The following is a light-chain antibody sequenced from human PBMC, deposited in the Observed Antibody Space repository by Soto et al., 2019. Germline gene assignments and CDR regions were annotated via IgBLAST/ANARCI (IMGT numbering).Light chain of an antibody. CDR3: QQSFSTPFT. V-gene: IGKV1-39*01. CDR2: AAS. J-gene: IGKJ4*01. CDR1: QSIGKY. Sequence: DIQMTQSPSSLSASVGDRVTLTCRASQSIGKYLNWYLQKPGTAPKLLIYAASSLQSGVPPRFSGSGFGTDFTLTIGSLQPEDFATFYCQQSFSTPFTFGGGTKVDIK.